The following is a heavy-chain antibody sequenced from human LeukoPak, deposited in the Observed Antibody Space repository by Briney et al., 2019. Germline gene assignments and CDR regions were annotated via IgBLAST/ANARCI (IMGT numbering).Heavy chain of an antibody. Sequence: ASVKVACKASGYTFTSYYMHWVRQAPGQGLEWMGWINPNSGGTNYAQKFQGRVTMTRDTSISTAYMELSRLRSDDTAVYYSARLAILTGYYNDYWGQGTLATVSS. CDR1: GYTFTSYY. CDR2: INPNSGGT. V-gene: IGHV1-2*02. CDR3: ARLAILTGYYNDY. D-gene: IGHD3-9*01. J-gene: IGHJ4*02.